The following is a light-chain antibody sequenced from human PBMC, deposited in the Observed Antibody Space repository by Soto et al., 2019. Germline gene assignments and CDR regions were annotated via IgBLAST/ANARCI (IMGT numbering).Light chain of an antibody. V-gene: IGKV3D-15*01. J-gene: IGKJ5*01. CDR2: GGS. Sequence: EIVLTQSPATLSVSPGERATLSCRASQNLNSGLTWYQQRPGQAPRPLIYGGSTRPAGVPDRFSGGGSGTDFTLTISSLQPEDFAVYYCQQHNSWSMTFGQGTRLEIK. CDR3: QQHNSWSMT. CDR1: QNLNSG.